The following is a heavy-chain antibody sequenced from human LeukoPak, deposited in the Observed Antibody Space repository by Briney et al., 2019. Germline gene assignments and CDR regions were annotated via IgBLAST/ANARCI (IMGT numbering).Heavy chain of an antibody. CDR3: AGDTPKPVSHDTGSWFDP. CDR2: IYYSGNT. D-gene: IGHD3-10*01. V-gene: IGHV4-39*07. Sequence: SETLSLTCTVSGGSISSSSYYWGWIRQPPGKGLEWIGSIYYSGNTYYNPSLKSRVTISVDTSKNQFSLKLSSVTAADTAVYYCAGDTPKPVSHDTGSWFDPWGQGTLVTVSS. CDR1: GGSISSSSYY. J-gene: IGHJ5*02.